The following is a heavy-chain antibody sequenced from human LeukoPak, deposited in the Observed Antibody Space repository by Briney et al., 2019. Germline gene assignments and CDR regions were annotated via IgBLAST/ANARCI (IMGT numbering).Heavy chain of an antibody. CDR3: AKSRGFSYGPFDS. CDR2: IGGSGDRT. D-gene: IGHD3-10*01. V-gene: IGHV3-23*01. CDR1: GFNFNNYA. J-gene: IGHJ4*02. Sequence: GGSLRLSCTPSGFNFNNYAINWVRQAPGKGLDWVSTIGGSGDRTFYADSVKGRFTFSRDTSTNILYLQMNNLRAEDTAVYFCAKSRGFSYGPFDSWGQGTLVTVSS.